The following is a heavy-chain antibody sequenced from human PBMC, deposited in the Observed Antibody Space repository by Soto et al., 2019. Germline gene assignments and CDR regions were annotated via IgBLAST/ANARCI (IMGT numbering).Heavy chain of an antibody. CDR2: VSANNGHT. CDR1: VFTFSNYG. CDR3: ARDIESVTAKHFFYYYAMEV. J-gene: IGHJ6*02. Sequence: XSVKVSCKASVFTFSNYGLNWVRQAPGQGLEWMGWVSANNGHTNYAQNLQGRVSMTTDTSTSTAYMELRGLTFDDTAVYYCARDIESVTAKHFFYYYAMEVWGQGTTVTVSS. D-gene: IGHD2-8*01. V-gene: IGHV1-18*01.